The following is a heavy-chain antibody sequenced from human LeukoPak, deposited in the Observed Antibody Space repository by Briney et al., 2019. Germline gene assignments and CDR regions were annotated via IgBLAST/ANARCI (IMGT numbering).Heavy chain of an antibody. CDR2: IYYSGST. J-gene: IGHJ4*02. CDR3: ARVVGYYYDSSGYSDY. CDR1: GGSISSGGYH. V-gene: IGHV4-31*03. Sequence: SETLSLTCTVSGGSISSGGYHWSWIRQHPGKGLEWIGYIYYSGSTYYNPSLKSRVTISVDTSKNQFSLKLSSVTAADTAVYYCARVVGYYYDSSGYSDYWGQGTLVTVSS. D-gene: IGHD3-22*01.